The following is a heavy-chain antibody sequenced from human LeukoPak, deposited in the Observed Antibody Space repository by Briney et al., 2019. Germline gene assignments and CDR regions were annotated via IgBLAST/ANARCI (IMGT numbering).Heavy chain of an antibody. CDR3: ARQRGYCSSGVCRGWFDP. CDR2: ISESSSFI. J-gene: IGHJ5*02. CDR1: GFTFRNYN. D-gene: IGHD2-8*01. V-gene: IGHV3-21*01. Sequence: PGGSLRLSWAASGFTFRNYNMNWVRQAPGKGLEWVSSISESSSFIQYADSLKGRFAISRDNAKNSLYLQMNSLRAEDTAVYYCARQRGYCSSGVCRGWFDPWGQGTLVTVSS.